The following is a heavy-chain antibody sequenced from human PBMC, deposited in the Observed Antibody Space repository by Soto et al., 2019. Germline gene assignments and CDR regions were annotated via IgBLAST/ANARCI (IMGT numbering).Heavy chain of an antibody. V-gene: IGHV3-30-3*01. Sequence: ESGGGVVQPGRSLRLSCAASGFTFSSYAMHWVRQAPGKGLEWVAVISYDGSNKYYADSVKGRFTISRDNSKNTLYLQMNSLRAEDTAVYYCARQWPSYDAFDIWGQGTMVTVSS. J-gene: IGHJ3*02. D-gene: IGHD6-19*01. CDR3: ARQWPSYDAFDI. CDR2: ISYDGSNK. CDR1: GFTFSSYA.